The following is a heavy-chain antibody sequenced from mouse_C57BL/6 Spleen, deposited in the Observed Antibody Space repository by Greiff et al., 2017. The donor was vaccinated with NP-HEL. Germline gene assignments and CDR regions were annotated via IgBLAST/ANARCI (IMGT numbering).Heavy chain of an antibody. CDR3: ASRNYADWYFDY. CDR1: GYSITSGYL. CDR2: ISYDGSN. Sequence: EVQLQESGPGLVKPSPSLTLTCSATGYSITSGYLRYWIRQSAGDILEWMGYISYDGSNNYNPYLKNRISITRDKSKNHTFLKLNSVTTEDTATYYCASRNYADWYFDYWGQGTTVTVSS. D-gene: IGHD2-4*01. V-gene: IGHV3-6*01. J-gene: IGHJ2*01.